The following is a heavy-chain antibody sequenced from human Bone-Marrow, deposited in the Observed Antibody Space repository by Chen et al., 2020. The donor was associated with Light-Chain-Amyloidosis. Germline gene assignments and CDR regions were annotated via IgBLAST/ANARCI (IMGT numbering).Heavy chain of an antibody. CDR3: AREDRGAYDI. CDR2: IRRDGIEK. Sequence: EMQLVESGGDLVQPGGSLRLSCEAPGCTFSSRWMSWVRQAPGEGLEWVANIRRDGIEKYFVESVRGRFTISRDNAKNSLYLQMNSLRAEDTAVYYCAREDRGAYDIWGQGTMVTVSS. D-gene: IGHD3-10*01. J-gene: IGHJ3*02. V-gene: IGHV3-7*05. CDR1: GCTFSSRW.